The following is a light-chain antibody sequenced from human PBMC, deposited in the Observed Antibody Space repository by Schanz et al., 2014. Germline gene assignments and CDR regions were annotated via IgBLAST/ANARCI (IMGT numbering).Light chain of an antibody. CDR2: AAS. CDR3: HKYDNSPWT. Sequence: EIVMTQSPATLSVSPGERATLSCRASQSVSSNLAWYQQKPGQAPRLLIYAASSRATGIPDRFSARGSGTDFTLTISRLEPEDMAVYLCHKYDNSPWTFGQGTKVEIK. J-gene: IGKJ1*01. CDR1: QSVSSN. V-gene: IGKV3-20*01.